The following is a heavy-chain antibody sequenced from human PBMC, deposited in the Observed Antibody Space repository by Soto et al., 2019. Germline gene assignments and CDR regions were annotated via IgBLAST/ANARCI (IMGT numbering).Heavy chain of an antibody. D-gene: IGHD3-22*01. J-gene: IGHJ4*02. CDR2: IYHSGST. V-gene: IGHV4-30-2*01. CDR1: GGSISSGGYS. CDR3: ARATYYSDTGGSPPLDD. Sequence: PSETLSLTCAVSGGSISSGGYSWSWIRQPPGKGLEWIGYIYHSGSTYYNPSLKSRVTISVDRSKNQFSLKLSSVTAADTAVYYCARATYYSDTGGSPPLDDWGQGTLVTVSS.